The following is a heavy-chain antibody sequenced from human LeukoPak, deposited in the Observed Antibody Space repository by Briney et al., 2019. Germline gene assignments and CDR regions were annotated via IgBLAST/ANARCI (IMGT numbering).Heavy chain of an antibody. D-gene: IGHD3-22*01. CDR3: ARDIYDSSGDAFDI. Sequence: KAGGSLRLSCGASGFTFSDYYMSWIRQAPGKGQEWVSYISSSVSTIYHADSVKGRFTISRDNAKNSLYLQLNSLRAEDTAVYYCARDIYDSSGDAFDIWGQGTMVTLSS. CDR1: GFTFSDYY. CDR2: ISSSVSTI. V-gene: IGHV3-11*04. J-gene: IGHJ3*02.